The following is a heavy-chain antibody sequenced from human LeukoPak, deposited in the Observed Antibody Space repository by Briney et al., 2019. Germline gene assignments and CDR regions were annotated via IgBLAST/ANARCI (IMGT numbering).Heavy chain of an antibody. V-gene: IGHV4-59*01. CDR3: AIDSSRRPYYFDF. CDR2: IYYSGST. D-gene: IGHD6-19*01. J-gene: IGHJ4*02. CDR1: GGSISHYY. Sequence: PSETLSLTCTVSGGSISHYYWSWIRQAPGKGLEWTGYIYYSGSTNYHPSLQSRVTISLDRTNKQFSLQLNSVTAADTAVYCCAIDSSRRPYYFDFWGRGTLVTVSS.